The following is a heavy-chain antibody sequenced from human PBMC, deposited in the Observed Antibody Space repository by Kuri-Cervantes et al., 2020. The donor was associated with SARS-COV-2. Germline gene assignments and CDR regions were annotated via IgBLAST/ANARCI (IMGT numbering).Heavy chain of an antibody. V-gene: IGHV4-4*07. CDR3: AKASIVAATYFDY. CDR2: IYTSGST. Sequence: GSLRLSCTVSGGSISSYYWGWIRQPAGKGLEWIGRIYTSGSTNYNPSLKSRVTISVDTSKNQSSLKLSSVTAADTAVYYCAKASIVAATYFDYWGQGTPVTVSS. CDR1: GGSISSYY. J-gene: IGHJ4*02. D-gene: IGHD1-26*01.